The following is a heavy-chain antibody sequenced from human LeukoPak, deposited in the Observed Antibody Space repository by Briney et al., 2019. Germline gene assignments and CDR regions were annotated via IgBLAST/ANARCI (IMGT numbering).Heavy chain of an antibody. Sequence: GGSLRLSCAASGFTFSIYGMYWVRQAPGKGLEWVAYIQHDGRNKYYADSVKGRFTISRDKSNDTLYLQLNSLRPEDTAVCYCAKPRPGNYPQPNDYWGQGTLVTVSS. D-gene: IGHD3-10*01. J-gene: IGHJ4*02. CDR2: IQHDGRNK. CDR1: GFTFSIYG. CDR3: AKPRPGNYPQPNDY. V-gene: IGHV3-30*02.